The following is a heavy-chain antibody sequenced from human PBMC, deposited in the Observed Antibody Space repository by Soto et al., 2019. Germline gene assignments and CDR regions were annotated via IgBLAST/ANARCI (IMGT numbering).Heavy chain of an antibody. J-gene: IGHJ4*02. CDR2: IYYSGST. V-gene: IGHV4-31*03. Sequence: QVQLQESGPGLVKPSQTLSLTCTVSGGSISSGGYYWSWIRQHPGKGLEWIGYIYYSGSTYYNPSLKSRVTISVDTSKNQCSLKVSSVTAADTAVYYCARCSGSPSQFHYFDYWGQGTLVTVSS. D-gene: IGHD3-10*02. CDR1: GGSISSGGYY. CDR3: ARCSGSPSQFHYFDY.